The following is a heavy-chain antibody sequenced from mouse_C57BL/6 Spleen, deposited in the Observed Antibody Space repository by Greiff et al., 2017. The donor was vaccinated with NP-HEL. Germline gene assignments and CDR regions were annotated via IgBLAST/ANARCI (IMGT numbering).Heavy chain of an antibody. D-gene: IGHD1-1*01. V-gene: IGHV5-16*01. CDR1: GFTFSDYY. CDR2: INYDGSST. CDR3: AREGTTVVATGAMDC. J-gene: IGHJ4*01. Sequence: DVKLVESEGGLVQPGSSMKLSCTASGFTFSDYYMAWVRQVPEKGLEWVANINYDGSSTYYLDSWKSSFIISRDNAKNILYLQMSSLKSEDTATYYCAREGTTVVATGAMDCWGQGTSVTVSS.